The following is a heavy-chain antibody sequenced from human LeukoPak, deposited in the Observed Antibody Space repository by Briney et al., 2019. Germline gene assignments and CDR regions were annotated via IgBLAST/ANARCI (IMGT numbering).Heavy chain of an antibody. V-gene: IGHV3-23*01. Sequence: PGGSLRLSCAASGFTFSSYAMSWVRQAPGKGLEWVSAISGSGGSTYYADSVKGRFTISRDNSKNTLYLQMNSLRAEDTAVYYCAKDPGGYSGSYYGYWGQGTLVTVSS. J-gene: IGHJ4*02. CDR2: ISGSGGST. CDR1: GFTFSSYA. D-gene: IGHD1-26*01. CDR3: AKDPGGYSGSYYGY.